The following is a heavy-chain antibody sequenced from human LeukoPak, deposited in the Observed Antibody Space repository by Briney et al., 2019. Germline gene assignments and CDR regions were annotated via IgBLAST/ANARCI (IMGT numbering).Heavy chain of an antibody. V-gene: IGHV4-34*01. CDR1: GGSFSGYY. Sequence: SETLSLTCAVYGGSFSGYYWSWIRQPPGKGLEWIGEINHSGSTNYNPSLKSRVAMSVDTYKNQFSLKLSSVTAADTAVYYCARSRSYFDYWGQGTLVTVS. CDR3: ARSRSYFDY. CDR2: INHSGST. J-gene: IGHJ4*02.